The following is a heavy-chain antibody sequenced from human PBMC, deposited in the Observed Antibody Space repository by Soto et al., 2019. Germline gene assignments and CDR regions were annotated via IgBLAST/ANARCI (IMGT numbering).Heavy chain of an antibody. CDR1: GGSITSDGYY. Sequence: QLQLQESGPGLVRPSETLSLTCSVSGGSITSDGYYWGWIRQSPGKGLQWIGSIYYTGSTYYYPSRAGRAPVSVDTSTNQFSLSLSSVTAADAAVYYCVRGGKFYQQETYYFDYWGQGTLVAVSS. V-gene: IGHV4-39*01. CDR3: VRGGKFYQQETYYFDY. D-gene: IGHD3-16*01. CDR2: IYYTGST. J-gene: IGHJ4*02.